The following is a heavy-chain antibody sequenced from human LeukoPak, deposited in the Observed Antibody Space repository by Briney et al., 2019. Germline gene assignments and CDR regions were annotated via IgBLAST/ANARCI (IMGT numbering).Heavy chain of an antibody. J-gene: IGHJ6*02. D-gene: IGHD6-13*01. CDR3: ARGRRVAAAKRYYYYGMDV. V-gene: IGHV4-34*01. CDR1: GGSFSGYY. CDR2: IHHSGST. Sequence: PSETLSLTCAVYGGSFSGYYWSWIRQPPGKGLEWIGEIHHSGSTNYNPSLKSRVTISVDTSKNQFSLKLSSVTAADTAVYYCARGRRVAAAKRYYYYGMDVWGQGTTVTVSS.